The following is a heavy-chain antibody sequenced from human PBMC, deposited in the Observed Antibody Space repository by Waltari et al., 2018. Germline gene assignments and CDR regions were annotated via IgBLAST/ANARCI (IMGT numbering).Heavy chain of an antibody. CDR2: VFYTGST. J-gene: IGHJ5*02. Sequence: QVQLQESGPGLVTPSETLSLTCPVSGGSIRSHYWSWIRQVPGRGLEWIGYVFYTGSTNYNPSLKSRVTMSLDTFERQFSLRLRSVTAADTAVYYCARDRSDDSGYYWLDLWGQGALVTVSS. CDR3: ARDRSDDSGYYWLDL. D-gene: IGHD3-22*01. CDR1: GGSIRSHY. V-gene: IGHV4-59*11.